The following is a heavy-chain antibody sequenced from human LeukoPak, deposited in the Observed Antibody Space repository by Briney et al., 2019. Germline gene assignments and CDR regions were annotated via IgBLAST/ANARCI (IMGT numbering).Heavy chain of an antibody. D-gene: IGHD3-10*01. V-gene: IGHV3-66*01. J-gene: IGHJ4*02. CDR3: ARDVRKQGLWS. Sequence: GGSLRLSCAASGFAVSTNYMSWVRQAPGKGLEWVSIIYSGGRTDYADSLKGRFTIPRDTSKNTLYLQMSSLRAEDTAVYYCARDVRKQGLWSWGQGTLVTVSS. CDR1: GFAVSTNY. CDR2: IYSGGRT.